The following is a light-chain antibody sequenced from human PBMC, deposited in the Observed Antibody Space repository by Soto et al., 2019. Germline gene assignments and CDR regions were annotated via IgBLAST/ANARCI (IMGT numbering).Light chain of an antibody. CDR3: NSYTSSSTYV. Sequence: QSALTQPASVSGSPGQSIAISCTGTSSDVGGYNYVTWYQQPPGKAPKLMIYDVSNRPSGVSDRFPGSKSGNTASLTISGLQAEDEGDYYCNSYTSSSTYVFGTGTKLTVL. CDR2: DVS. CDR1: SSDVGGYNY. J-gene: IGLJ1*01. V-gene: IGLV2-14*03.